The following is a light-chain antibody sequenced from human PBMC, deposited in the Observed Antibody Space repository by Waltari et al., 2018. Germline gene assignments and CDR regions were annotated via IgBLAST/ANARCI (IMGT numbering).Light chain of an antibody. J-gene: IGLJ2*01. CDR3: SSYAGSNNLV. CDR2: EVS. V-gene: IGLV2-8*01. Sequence: QSALTQPPSASGSPGQSVTISCTGGRSDVGGYNYVSWFQQHPGKAPKLMIYEVSKRPSGVPDRFSGSKSGNTASLTVSGLQAEDEADYYCSSYAGSNNLVFGGGTKLTVL. CDR1: RSDVGGYNY.